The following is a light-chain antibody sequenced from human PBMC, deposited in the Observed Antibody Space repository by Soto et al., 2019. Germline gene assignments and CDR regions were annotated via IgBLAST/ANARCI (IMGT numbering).Light chain of an antibody. CDR3: QSYDSSLSGDWV. J-gene: IGLJ3*02. CDR1: SCNIGAGYD. Sequence: QSVLTQPPSVSGAPGQRVTISCTGSSCNIGAGYDVHWYQQLPGTAPKLLIYGNSNRPSGVPDRFSGSKSGTSASLAITGLQAEDEADYYCQSYDSSLSGDWVFGGGTKVTVL. V-gene: IGLV1-40*01. CDR2: GNS.